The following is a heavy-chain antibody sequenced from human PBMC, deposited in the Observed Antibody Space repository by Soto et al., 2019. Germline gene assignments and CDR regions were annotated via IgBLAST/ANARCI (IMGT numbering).Heavy chain of an antibody. J-gene: IGHJ6*02. CDR2: IYSGGST. Sequence: PGGSLRLSCAASGFTVSSNYMSWVRQAPGKGLEWVSVIYSGGSTYYADSVKGRFTISRDNSKNTLYLQINSLRAEDTAVYYCARDPYYYDSSGYYSPGSGYYGMDVWGQGTTVTVSS. CDR1: GFTVSSNY. D-gene: IGHD3-22*01. V-gene: IGHV3-53*01. CDR3: ARDPYYYDSSGYYSPGSGYYGMDV.